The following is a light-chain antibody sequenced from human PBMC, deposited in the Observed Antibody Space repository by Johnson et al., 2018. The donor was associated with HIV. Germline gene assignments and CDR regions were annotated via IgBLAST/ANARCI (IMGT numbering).Light chain of an antibody. CDR3: GTWDSSLSAYA. CDR2: DNN. J-gene: IGLJ1*01. V-gene: IGLV1-51*01. CDR1: SSNIGRNY. Sequence: QSVLTQPPSVSAAPGQKVTISCSGSSSNIGRNYVSWYQQLPGTAPKLLIFDNNKRPSGIPDRFSGSKSGTSATLGITGLQTGDEADYYCGTWDSSLSAYAFGTGTKVTFL.